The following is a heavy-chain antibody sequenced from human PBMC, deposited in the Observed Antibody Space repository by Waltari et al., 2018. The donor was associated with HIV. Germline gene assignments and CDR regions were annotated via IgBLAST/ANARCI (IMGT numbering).Heavy chain of an antibody. D-gene: IGHD4-17*01. CDR3: ARDRGPSDYGDHARGAFEM. Sequence: AESGGGLVQPGGSVRLSCGASGFFFGRSWITWVRQAPGREPEWVANINTDGSERLYVDSVKGRFTVSRHNGKKLVFLQMDRLRVEDTAIYYCARDRGPSDYGDHARGAFEMWGQGT. CDR1: GFFFGRSW. CDR2: INTDGSER. V-gene: IGHV3-7*04. J-gene: IGHJ3*01.